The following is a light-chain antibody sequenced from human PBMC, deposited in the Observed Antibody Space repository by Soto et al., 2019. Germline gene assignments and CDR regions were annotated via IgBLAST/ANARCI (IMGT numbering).Light chain of an antibody. CDR2: DAS. CDR3: QQYEDLPLS. CDR1: QDISNY. J-gene: IGKJ3*01. Sequence: DIQMTQSPSSLSASVGDRVTSTCQASQDISNYLNWYQHKPGKPPKLLIYDASNLETGVPSRFSGSGSGTDFTFTIRSLQTEDVATYYCQQYEDLPLSFGPGTKVDF. V-gene: IGKV1-33*01.